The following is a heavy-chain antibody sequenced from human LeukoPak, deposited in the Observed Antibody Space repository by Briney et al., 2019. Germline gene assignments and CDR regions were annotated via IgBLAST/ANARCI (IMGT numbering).Heavy chain of an antibody. V-gene: IGHV3-23*01. CDR3: VRSVSGTYGQFDF. Sequence: PGGSLRLSCAASGFTLSSYAMSWVRQAPGKGLEWVSAISDSGNTYHADSVKGRFTISRDNAKSTLYLQMNSLRAEDTAVYYCVRSVSGTYGQFDFRGQGTLVTVSS. CDR2: ISDSGNT. J-gene: IGHJ4*02. D-gene: IGHD5/OR15-5a*01. CDR1: GFTLSSYA.